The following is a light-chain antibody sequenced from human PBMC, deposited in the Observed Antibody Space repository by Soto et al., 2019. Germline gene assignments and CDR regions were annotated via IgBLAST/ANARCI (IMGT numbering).Light chain of an antibody. J-gene: IGLJ7*01. CDR2: RDN. CDR3: ASWDASLNGPI. CDR1: SSNIGRHF. Sequence: QSVLTQPPSASGTPGQRVTISCSGTSSNIGRHFVSWYQHVPGAAPKLLIYRDNQRPSGVPDRFSGSKSGTSASLAISGLRSADETEYYCASWDASLNGPIFGGGTQLTVL. V-gene: IGLV1-47*01.